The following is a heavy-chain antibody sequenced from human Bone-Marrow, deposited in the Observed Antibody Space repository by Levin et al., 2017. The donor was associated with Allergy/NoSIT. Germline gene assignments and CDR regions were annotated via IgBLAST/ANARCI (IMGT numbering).Heavy chain of an antibody. CDR2: ISSGSIYT. D-gene: IGHD2-15*01. J-gene: IGHJ4*02. V-gene: IGHV3-21*01. CDR1: GFTFSSYS. CDR3: ARDCLSGSCYVNDY. Sequence: GGSLRLSCAASGFTFSSYSMNWVRQAPGKGLEWVSYISSGSIYTHHADSVKGRFTISRDNAKDLLYLQMDSLRAEDTAVYFCARDCLSGSCYVNDYWGQGTRVTVSS.